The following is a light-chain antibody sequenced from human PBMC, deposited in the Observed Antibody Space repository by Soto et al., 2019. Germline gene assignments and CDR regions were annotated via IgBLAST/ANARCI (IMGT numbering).Light chain of an antibody. J-gene: IGLJ2*01. Sequence: QSVLTQPASVSGSPGQSITISCTGTSADVGGYNFVSWYQHHPGKAPKLIIYDVSNRPSGVSNRFSGSKSGNTASLTISGLQAEDEADYYCSSYTSSRTHVVFGGGTQLTVL. CDR3: SSYTSSRTHVV. CDR1: SADVGGYNF. CDR2: DVS. V-gene: IGLV2-14*03.